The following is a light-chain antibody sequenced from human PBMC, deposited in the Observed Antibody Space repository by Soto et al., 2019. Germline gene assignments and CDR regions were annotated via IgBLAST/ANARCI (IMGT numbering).Light chain of an antibody. J-gene: IGKJ1*01. CDR2: KAS. Sequence: IQMTQSPSNLSGSVGDGVTITCRASQTISSWLAWYQQKPGKAPKLLIYKASTLKSGVPSRFSGSGSGTEFTLTISSLQPDDFATYYCQQDNSYSEAFGQGTKVDI. CDR3: QQDNSYSEA. V-gene: IGKV1-5*03. CDR1: QTISSW.